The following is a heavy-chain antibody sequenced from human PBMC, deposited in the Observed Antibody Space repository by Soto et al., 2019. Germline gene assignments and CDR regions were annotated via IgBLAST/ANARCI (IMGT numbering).Heavy chain of an antibody. V-gene: IGHV4-34*01. D-gene: IGHD3-3*01. CDR1: GGSFSCYY. CDR3: ARVRDWFDP. CDR2: IDHSGYT. J-gene: IGHJ5*02. Sequence: LSLTCSVYGGSFSCYYWNWIRQPPGKGLEWIGEIDHSGYTNYNPSLKSRVTISVDTSKNQFSLRLTSVTAADTAVYYCARVRDWFDPWGQGTLVTVSS.